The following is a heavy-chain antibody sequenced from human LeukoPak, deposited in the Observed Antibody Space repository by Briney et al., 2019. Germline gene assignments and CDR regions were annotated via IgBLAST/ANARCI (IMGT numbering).Heavy chain of an antibody. V-gene: IGHV4-61*02. CDR1: GGSISSGSYY. J-gene: IGHJ4*02. CDR3: AREEDLYYFDS. Sequence: PSQTLSLTCTVSGGSISSGSYYWSWIRQPAGKGLEWIGRIYTSGSTNYNPSLKSRVTISVDTSKNQFSLKLSSVTAADTAVYYCAREEDLYYFDSWGQGTLVTVSS. CDR2: IYTSGST.